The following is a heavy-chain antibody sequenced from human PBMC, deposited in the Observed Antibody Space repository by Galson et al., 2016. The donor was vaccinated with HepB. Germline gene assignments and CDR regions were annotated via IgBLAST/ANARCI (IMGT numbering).Heavy chain of an antibody. D-gene: IGHD2-21*01. V-gene: IGHV4-30-4*01. CDR3: VGGPPEGCGGSTCYPGAFDI. CDR2: VYSRGNT. Sequence: TLSLTCTVSGASISNGDFYWTWIRQPPGKGLQWIGYVYSRGNTHYNPSLESRMTLSPDTSRNQVSLQVTSVPAADTAKYYCVGGPPEGCGGSTCYPGAFDIWGQGTTVTVSS. CDR1: GASISNGDFY. J-gene: IGHJ3*02.